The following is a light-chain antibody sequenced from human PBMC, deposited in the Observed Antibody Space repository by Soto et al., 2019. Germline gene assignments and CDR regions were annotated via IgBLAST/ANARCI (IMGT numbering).Light chain of an antibody. CDR3: QQYDNHLYT. V-gene: IGKV1-33*01. J-gene: IGKJ2*01. CDR1: QNISNY. CDR2: DAS. Sequence: DIQMTQSPSSLSASVRDRVTITCQASQNISNYLNWYQQKPGKAPKLLIQDASNLETGVPSGFSGSESGTDFTFTISSLQPEDIATYYCQQYDNHLYTFGQGTKLEIK.